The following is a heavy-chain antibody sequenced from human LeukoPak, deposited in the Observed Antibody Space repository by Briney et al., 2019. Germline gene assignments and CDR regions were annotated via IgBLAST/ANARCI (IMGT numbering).Heavy chain of an antibody. D-gene: IGHD6-6*01. CDR3: ARDRDSSSSNLFDY. J-gene: IGHJ4*02. V-gene: IGHV4-59*12. CDR2: LYYSGST. CDR1: GGSISSYY. Sequence: SETLSLTCTVSGGSISSYYWSWIRQPPGKGLEWIGYLYYSGSTSYNPSLKSRITISVDTSKNQFSLKLSSVTAADTAVYYCARDRDSSSSNLFDYWGQGTLVTVSS.